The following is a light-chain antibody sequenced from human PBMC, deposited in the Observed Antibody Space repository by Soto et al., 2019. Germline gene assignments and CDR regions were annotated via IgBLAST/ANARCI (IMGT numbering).Light chain of an antibody. V-gene: IGKV4-1*01. Sequence: DIVMTQSPDSLAVSLGERATIICKSSQRILYSSNNKNQLAWYQQKPGQPPKLLFYWASTRESGVPDRFSGSESGTDFTLTISSLQAEDVAVYYCQQYNSPPYTFGQGTKLEI. CDR1: QRILYSSNNKNQ. CDR3: QQYNSPPYT. CDR2: WAS. J-gene: IGKJ2*01.